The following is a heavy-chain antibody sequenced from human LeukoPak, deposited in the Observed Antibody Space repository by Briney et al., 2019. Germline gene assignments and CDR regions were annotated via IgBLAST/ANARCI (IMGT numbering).Heavy chain of an antibody. CDR1: GYSFTSYW. V-gene: IGHV5-10-1*01. CDR3: ASATDSSGYYLLDY. D-gene: IGHD3-22*01. Sequence: GESLKISCKGSGYSFTSYWISWVRQMPGKGLEWMGRIDPSDSYTNYSPSFQGHVTISADKSISTAYPQWSSLKASDTAMYYCASATDSSGYYLLDYWGQGTLVTVSS. CDR2: IDPSDSYT. J-gene: IGHJ4*02.